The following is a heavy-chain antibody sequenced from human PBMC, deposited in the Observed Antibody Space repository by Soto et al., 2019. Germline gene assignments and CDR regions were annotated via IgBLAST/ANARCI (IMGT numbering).Heavy chain of an antibody. V-gene: IGHV1-46*01. CDR3: ARGDSSGYYLNFDY. J-gene: IGHJ4*02. CDR1: GYTFTSYY. Sequence: ASVKVSCKASGYTFTSYYMHWVRQAPGQGLEWMGVINPSGGSTSYAQKFQGRLTMTRDTSTSTVYMELGSLRSEDTAVYYRARGDSSGYYLNFDYWGQGTLVTVSS. D-gene: IGHD3-22*01. CDR2: INPSGGST.